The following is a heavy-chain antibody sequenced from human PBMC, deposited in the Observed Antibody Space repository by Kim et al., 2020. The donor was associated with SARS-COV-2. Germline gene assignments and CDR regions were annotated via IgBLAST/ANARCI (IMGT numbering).Heavy chain of an antibody. CDR2: IGGDGTGG. J-gene: IGHJ3*02. V-gene: IGHV3-74*01. D-gene: IGHD1-26*01. CDR3: ARYSGSAFDI. CDR1: GITFSSYW. Sequence: GGSLRLSCAASGITFSSYWMHWVRQAPGKGLVWVSNIGGDGTGGKYADSVKGRFTISRDNAKNTLYLQMNNLRPEDAAVYYCARYSGSAFDIWGQGTMV.